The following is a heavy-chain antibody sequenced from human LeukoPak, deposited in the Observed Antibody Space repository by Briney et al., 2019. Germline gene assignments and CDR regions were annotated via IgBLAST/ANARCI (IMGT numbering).Heavy chain of an antibody. Sequence: PGGSLRLSCVASGFTFSSYGIHWVRQAPGKGLEWVAFIRYDGSNKYHADSVKGRFTISRDNSKNTLYLQMNSLRAEDTAVYYCAKDLADYGDWYFDLWGRGTLVTVSS. CDR1: GFTFSSYG. J-gene: IGHJ2*01. CDR3: AKDLADYGDWYFDL. CDR2: IRYDGSNK. D-gene: IGHD4-17*01. V-gene: IGHV3-30*02.